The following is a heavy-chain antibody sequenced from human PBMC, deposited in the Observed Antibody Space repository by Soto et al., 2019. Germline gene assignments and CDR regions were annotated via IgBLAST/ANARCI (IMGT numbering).Heavy chain of an antibody. CDR2: ISGSGETT. CDR3: ATEYYYDSSGYYFGLDV. D-gene: IGHD3-22*01. CDR1: GFTFSSYA. V-gene: IGHV3-23*01. Sequence: LRLSCTASGFTFSSYAMSWVRQVPGMGLECVSGISGSGETTYYADSVKGRFTISRDNSKNTLFLQMNSLRAEDTAVYYCATEYYYDSSGYYFGLDVWGQGTTVTVSS. J-gene: IGHJ6*02.